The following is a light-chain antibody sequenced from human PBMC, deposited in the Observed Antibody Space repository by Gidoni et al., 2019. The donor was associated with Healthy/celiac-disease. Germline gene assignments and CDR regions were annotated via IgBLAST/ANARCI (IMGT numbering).Light chain of an antibody. CDR3: QQYNSQWT. CDR2: DAS. J-gene: IGKJ1*01. Sequence: DIQMTQSPSTLSASVGDRVTITCRASQSISSWLAWYQQIPGKAPKLLIYDASSLESGVPSSFSGSVSGTGFTLTISSLQPDDFATYFCQQYNSQWTFGQGTKVEIK. V-gene: IGKV1-5*01. CDR1: QSISSW.